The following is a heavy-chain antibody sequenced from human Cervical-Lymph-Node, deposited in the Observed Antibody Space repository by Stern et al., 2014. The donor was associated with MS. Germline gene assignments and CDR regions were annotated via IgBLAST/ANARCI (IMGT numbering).Heavy chain of an antibody. V-gene: IGHV1-18*01. D-gene: IGHD7-27*01. Sequence: VQLEESGPEVKKPGASVKVSCRASGYTFTTFGISWVREAPGHGLEWMGWISGYSPNTNYAQKFQGRVTLTTDTSTNTAYMELRSLRSDDTAIYYCARGTGDLKIWGQGTLVTVSS. J-gene: IGHJ4*02. CDR1: GYTFTTFG. CDR3: ARGTGDLKI. CDR2: ISGYSPNT.